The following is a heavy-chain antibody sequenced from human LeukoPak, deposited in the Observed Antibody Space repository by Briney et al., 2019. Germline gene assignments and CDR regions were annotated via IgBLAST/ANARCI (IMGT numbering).Heavy chain of an antibody. CDR3: ARDAGGEITMVRGVLDY. J-gene: IGHJ4*02. CDR2: ISSSSSYI. Sequence: GGSLRLSGAASGFTFSSYSMNWVRQAPGKGLEGVSSISSSSSYIYYADSVKGRFTISRDNAKNSLYLQMNSLRAEDTAVYYCARDAGGEITMVRGVLDYWGQGTLVTVSS. V-gene: IGHV3-21*01. CDR1: GFTFSSYS. D-gene: IGHD3-10*01.